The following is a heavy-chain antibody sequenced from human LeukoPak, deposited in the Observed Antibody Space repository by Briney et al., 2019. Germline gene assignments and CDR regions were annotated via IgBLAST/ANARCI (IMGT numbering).Heavy chain of an antibody. CDR3: ARGPTYWNYGFDP. Sequence: ASVKVSCKASGYTLTIYYMHWVRQAPGQGLEWMGWINPNSGGTNYAQKFQGRVTMTRDTSISTAYMELSRLKSDDTAVFYCARGPTYWNYGFDPWGQGTLVTVSS. J-gene: IGHJ5*02. CDR1: GYTLTIYY. D-gene: IGHD1-7*01. CDR2: INPNSGGT. V-gene: IGHV1-2*02.